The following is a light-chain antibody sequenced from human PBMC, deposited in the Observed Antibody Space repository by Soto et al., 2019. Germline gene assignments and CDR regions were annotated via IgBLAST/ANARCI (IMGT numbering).Light chain of an antibody. J-gene: IGKJ1*01. V-gene: IGKV1-5*03. Sequence: DLQMTQSPSTLAASPGDRVTITCRASQRIKSWLAWYQQKPGKAPKLLIYQASNLQRGVPSRFSGSGFGTEFTLTISSLQPEDFAMYYCQQYNSHWSWTFGQGTKVDI. CDR1: QRIKSW. CDR2: QAS. CDR3: QQYNSHWSWT.